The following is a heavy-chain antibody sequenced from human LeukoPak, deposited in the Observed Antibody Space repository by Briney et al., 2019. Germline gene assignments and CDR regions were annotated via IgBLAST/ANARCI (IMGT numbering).Heavy chain of an antibody. J-gene: IGHJ4*02. D-gene: IGHD6-13*01. V-gene: IGHV3-23*01. CDR3: AKSPQVYSSSWYDYFDY. CDR1: GFTFSSYA. CDR2: ISGSGGST. Sequence: PGGSLRLSCAASGFTFSSYAMSWVRQAPGKGLEWVSAISGSGGSTYYADSVKGRFTISRDNSKNTLYLQRNSLRAEDTAVYYCAKSPQVYSSSWYDYFDYWGQGTLVTVSS.